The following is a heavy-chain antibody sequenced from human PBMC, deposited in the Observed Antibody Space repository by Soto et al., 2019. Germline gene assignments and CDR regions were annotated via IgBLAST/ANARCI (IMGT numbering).Heavy chain of an antibody. CDR2: IIPILGIA. D-gene: IGHD4-17*01. CDR3: ARGSDYLYWYFDL. CDR1: GGTFSSYT. Sequence: GASVKVSCKASGGTFSSYTISWVRQAPGQGLEWMGRIIPILGIANYAQKFQGRVTITADKSTSTAYMELSSLRSEDTAVYYCARGSDYLYWYFDLRGRGTLVTVSS. J-gene: IGHJ2*01. V-gene: IGHV1-69*02.